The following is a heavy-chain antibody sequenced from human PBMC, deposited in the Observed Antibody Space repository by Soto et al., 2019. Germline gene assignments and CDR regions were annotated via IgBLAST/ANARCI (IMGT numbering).Heavy chain of an antibody. CDR1: GDSFNDYY. CDR3: ARESGGATATLDYYYFYMDV. D-gene: IGHD5-12*01. Sequence: QVQLVQSGAEVRKPGASVTVSCRSSGDSFNDYYIHWVRQAPGQGFEWMGWINPNGGVTKYAQKFHGWVSMTRHTSIRTVYMQLSRLRADDTAGYYWARESGGATATLDYYYFYMDVWGTGTTVTVSS. J-gene: IGHJ6*03. V-gene: IGHV1-2*04. CDR2: INPNGGVT.